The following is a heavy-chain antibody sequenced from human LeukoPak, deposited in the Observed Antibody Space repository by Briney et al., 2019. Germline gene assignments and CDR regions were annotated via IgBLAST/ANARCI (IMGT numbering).Heavy chain of an antibody. CDR1: GYSISSGYY. J-gene: IGHJ3*02. CDR2: IYHSGST. Sequence: SETLSLTCAVSGYSISSGYYWGWIRQPPGKGLEWIGSIYHSGSTYYNPSLKSRVTISVDTSKNQFSLKLSSVTAADTAVYYCARDGAVAGTSDAFDTWGQGTMVRLF. D-gene: IGHD6-19*01. CDR3: ARDGAVAGTSDAFDT. V-gene: IGHV4-38-2*02.